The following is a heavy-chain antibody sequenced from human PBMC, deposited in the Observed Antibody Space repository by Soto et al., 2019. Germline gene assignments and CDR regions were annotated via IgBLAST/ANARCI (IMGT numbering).Heavy chain of an antibody. D-gene: IGHD1-26*01. CDR2: IYYSGKT. V-gene: IGHV4-61*01. J-gene: IGHJ4*02. CDR3: AIIPIYSGRYFGYFDF. Sequence: QVQLQESGPGLVKPSETLSLTCTVSGGSVSSGTYYWSWIRQPPGKGLEWIGYIYYSGKTKYNPSLESRVAISVDTSKNQFSLKLRSVTAADTAVYYCAIIPIYSGRYFGYFDFWGQGTLVTVSS. CDR1: GGSVSSGTYY.